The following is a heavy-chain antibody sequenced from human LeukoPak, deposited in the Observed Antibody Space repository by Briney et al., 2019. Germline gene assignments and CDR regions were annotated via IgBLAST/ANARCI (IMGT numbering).Heavy chain of an antibody. Sequence: PGGSLRLSCAASGFTFSSYSMNWARQAPGTGLDWVSGISGSGDGTYYADSVKGRFTISRDNSKNTLYLHMNSLRAEDTAVYYCARDQDDYNSLPPLFQHWGQGALVTVSS. CDR2: ISGSGDGT. V-gene: IGHV3-23*01. J-gene: IGHJ1*01. CDR1: GFTFSSYS. CDR3: ARDQDDYNSLPPLFQH. D-gene: IGHD5-24*01.